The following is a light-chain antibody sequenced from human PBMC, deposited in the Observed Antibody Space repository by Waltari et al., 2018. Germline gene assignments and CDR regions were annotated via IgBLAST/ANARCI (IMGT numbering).Light chain of an antibody. J-gene: IGKJ4*01. V-gene: IGKV3-15*01. CDR2: DAS. CDR3: QQYNNWLPLT. CDR1: QSVSSN. Sequence: EIVMTQSPATLSVSPGERATLSCRASQSVSSNLAWYPQKPGQAPRLLIYDASTRATGIPARFSGSGSGTEFTLTISSMQSEDFAVYYCQQYNNWLPLTFGGGTKVEIK.